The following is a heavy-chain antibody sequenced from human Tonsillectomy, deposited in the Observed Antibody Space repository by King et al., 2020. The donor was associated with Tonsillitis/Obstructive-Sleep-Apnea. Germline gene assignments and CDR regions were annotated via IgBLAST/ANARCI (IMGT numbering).Heavy chain of an antibody. Sequence: VQLVESGGGVVQPGRSLRLSCAASGFTFSGYAMHWVRQAPGKGLEWVAVISYDGSNKYYADSVKGRFTISRDNSKNTLYLQMNSLRAEDTAVYYCARAMTTRSTDYYYGMDVWGQGTTVTVAS. CDR3: ARAMTTRSTDYYYGMDV. D-gene: IGHD4-17*01. CDR1: GFTFSGYA. V-gene: IGHV3-30*04. J-gene: IGHJ6*02. CDR2: ISYDGSNK.